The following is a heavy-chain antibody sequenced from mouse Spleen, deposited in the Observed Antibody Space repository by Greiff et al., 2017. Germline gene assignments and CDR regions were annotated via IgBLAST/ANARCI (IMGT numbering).Heavy chain of an antibody. Sequence: EVQLQQSGAELVRSGASVKLSCTASGFNIKDYYMHWVKQRPEQGLEWIGWIDPENGDTEYAPKFQGKATMTADTSSNTAYLQLSSLTSEDTAVYYCNALGSTMTLYCFDYWGQGTTLTVSS. V-gene: IGHV14-4*02. D-gene: IGHD2-4*01. CDR1: GFNIKDYY. CDR2: IDPENGDT. J-gene: IGHJ2*01. CDR3: NALGSTMTLYCFDY.